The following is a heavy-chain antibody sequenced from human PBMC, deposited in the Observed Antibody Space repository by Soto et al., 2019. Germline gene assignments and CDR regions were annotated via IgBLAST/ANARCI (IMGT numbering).Heavy chain of an antibody. CDR3: ARVGSSGWSPDY. V-gene: IGHV4-59*11. Sequence: QVQLQESGPGLVKPSETLSLTCSVSGGSISGHYWTWIRQSPGKGLEWIGYIFYSGSTNYNPSLKNRVTISVDTSKNQFSLKMSSVTAADTAVYYCARVGSSGWSPDYWGRGTLVTVSS. CDR1: GGSISGHY. CDR2: IFYSGST. D-gene: IGHD6-19*01. J-gene: IGHJ4*02.